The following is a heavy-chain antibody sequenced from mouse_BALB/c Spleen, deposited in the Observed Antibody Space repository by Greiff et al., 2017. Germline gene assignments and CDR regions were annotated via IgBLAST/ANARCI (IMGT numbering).Heavy chain of an antibody. V-gene: IGHV5-17*02. J-gene: IGHJ4*01. CDR2: ISSGSSTI. CDR1: GFTFSSFG. D-gene: IGHD2-3*01. CDR3: ARLRDGYYVGYAMDY. Sequence: DVKLVESGGGLVQPGGSRKLSCAASGFTFSSFGMHWVRQAPEKGLEWVAYISSGSSTIYYADTVKGRFTISRDNPKNTLFLQMTSLRSEDTAMYYCARLRDGYYVGYAMDYWGQGTSVTVSS.